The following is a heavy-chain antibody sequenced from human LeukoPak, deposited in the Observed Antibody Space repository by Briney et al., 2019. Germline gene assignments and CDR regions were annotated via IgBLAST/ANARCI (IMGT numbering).Heavy chain of an antibody. Sequence: GASVKVSCKASGYTFTSYYMHWVRQAPGQGREWMGIINPSGGTTRYAQTFQGRVTMTRDTSTSTVYVELNSLTSDDTAVYYCAREATSRLVPASAGKDFDYWGQGTLVTVSS. D-gene: IGHD6-13*01. CDR3: AREATSRLVPASAGKDFDY. V-gene: IGHV1-46*01. J-gene: IGHJ4*02. CDR1: GYTFTSYY. CDR2: INPSGGTT.